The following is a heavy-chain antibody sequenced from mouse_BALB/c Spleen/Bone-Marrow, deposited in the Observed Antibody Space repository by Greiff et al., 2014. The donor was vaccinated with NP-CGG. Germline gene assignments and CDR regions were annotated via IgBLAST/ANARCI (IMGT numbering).Heavy chain of an antibody. CDR3: AREKYGNYYAMDY. D-gene: IGHD2-10*02. V-gene: IGHV2-6-7*01. Sequence: QVQLKDSGPGLVAPSQSLSTTCTVSGFSLTGFGINWIRQPPGKGLEWLGMIWGDGTTDYNSALKSRLSIKKDNSKSQVFLKMNSLQAGDTARYYCAREKYGNYYAMDYWGQGTSVTVSS. J-gene: IGHJ4*01. CDR1: GFSLTGFG. CDR2: IWGDGTT.